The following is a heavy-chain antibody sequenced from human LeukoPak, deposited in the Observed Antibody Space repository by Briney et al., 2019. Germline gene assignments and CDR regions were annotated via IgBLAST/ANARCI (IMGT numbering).Heavy chain of an antibody. V-gene: IGHV3-53*01. CDR1: GFIVNNKY. CDR2: IYNDGRT. J-gene: IGHJ4*02. Sequence: GGSLRLSCAASGFIVNNKYMTWVRQAPGKGLEWVSLIYNDGRTYYADSVKGRCTISRDNSKNTLYLQMNSLRAEDTAVYYCAKWGCSGVNCYPFAYWGQGTLVTVSS. CDR3: AKWGCSGVNCYPFAY. D-gene: IGHD2-15*01.